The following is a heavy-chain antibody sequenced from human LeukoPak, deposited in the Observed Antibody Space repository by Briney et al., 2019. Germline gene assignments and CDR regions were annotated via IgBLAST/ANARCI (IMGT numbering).Heavy chain of an antibody. Sequence: GGSLRLSCAVCGLTFSTYAKRWLRQAPGKGVEWVSVISGSGSSTYYADSVKGRFTISRDNSKNTLYLQINSLRTEDTAIYYCAKEMATIRVFDSWGEGTMVTVSS. CDR3: AKEMATIRVFDS. V-gene: IGHV3-23*01. CDR2: ISGSGSST. J-gene: IGHJ3*01. CDR1: GLTFSTYA. D-gene: IGHD5-12*01.